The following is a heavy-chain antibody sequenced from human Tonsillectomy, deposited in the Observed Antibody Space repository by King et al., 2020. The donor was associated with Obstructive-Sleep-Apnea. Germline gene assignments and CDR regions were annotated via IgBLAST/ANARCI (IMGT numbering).Heavy chain of an antibody. Sequence: VQLVESGSELKKPGASVKVSCKAFGYTFTSYAMNWVRQAPGQGLEWMGWINTNTGYPKYAQGFTGRVSFSLDTFVSTAYLQIYSLKAEDTAVYYCAVCRSGSSLSPFDYWGQGTLVTVSS. CDR2: INTNTGYP. V-gene: IGHV7-4-1*01. CDR3: AVCRSGSSLSPFDY. D-gene: IGHD3-10*01. CDR1: GYTFTSYA. J-gene: IGHJ4*02.